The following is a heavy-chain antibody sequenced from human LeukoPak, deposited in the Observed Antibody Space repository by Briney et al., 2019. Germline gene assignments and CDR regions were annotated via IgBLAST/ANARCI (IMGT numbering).Heavy chain of an antibody. CDR1: GFTFSSYG. CDR2: IQSVTRGT. D-gene: IGHD2-21*02. Sequence: GGSLRLSCAASGFTFSSYGMHWVRQAPGRGLEWVAYIQSVTRGTKYADSVEGRFTISRDDSRDTLNLQMNSLRVEDTAVYYCVRPTGGDPPRPFEIWGQGTVVTVSS. V-gene: IGHV3-30*02. CDR3: VRPTGGDPPRPFEI. J-gene: IGHJ3*02.